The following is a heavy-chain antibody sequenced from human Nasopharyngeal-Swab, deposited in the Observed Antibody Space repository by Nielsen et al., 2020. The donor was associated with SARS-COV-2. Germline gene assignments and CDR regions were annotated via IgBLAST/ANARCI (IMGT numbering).Heavy chain of an antibody. CDR3: ARDGLDYDFWSAYFMDV. D-gene: IGHD3-3*01. Sequence: GGSLRLSCAASGFTFNNYNFNWVRQAPGKGLEWVSSISSRSSYIYYEDSVKGRFTISRDNAKNTLYLQMNSLRAEDTAVYYCARDGLDYDFWSAYFMDVWGQGTTVTVSS. V-gene: IGHV3-21*01. J-gene: IGHJ6*02. CDR2: ISSRSSYI. CDR1: GFTFNNYN.